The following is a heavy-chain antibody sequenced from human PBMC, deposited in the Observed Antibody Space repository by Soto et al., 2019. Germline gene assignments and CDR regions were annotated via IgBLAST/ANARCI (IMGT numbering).Heavy chain of an antibody. CDR1: GFTFSNAW. V-gene: IGHV3-15*01. D-gene: IGHD3-16*02. CDR3: TTESYYDYIWGSYRLGDAPSPTTWYYYMDV. CDR2: IKSKTDGGTT. Sequence: GGSLRLSCAASGFTFSNAWMSWVRQAPGKGLEWVGRIKSKTDGGTTDYAAPVKGRFTISRDDSKNTLYLQMNSLKTEDTAVYYCTTESYYDYIWGSYRLGDAPSPTTWYYYMDVWGKGTTVTVSS. J-gene: IGHJ6*03.